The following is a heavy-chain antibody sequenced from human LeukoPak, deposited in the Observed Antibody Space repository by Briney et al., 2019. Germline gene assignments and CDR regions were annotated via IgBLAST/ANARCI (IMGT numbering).Heavy chain of an antibody. V-gene: IGHV4-39*07. D-gene: IGHD4-17*01. CDR1: GGSISSSSYY. CDR2: IYYSGST. J-gene: IGHJ6*04. Sequence: KTSETLSLTCTVSGGSISSSSYYWGWIRQPPGKGLEWIGSIYYSGSTYYNPSLKSRVTISVDTSKNQFSLKLSSVTAADTAVYYCARDLARRHPYGDYVLWGKGTTVTVSS. CDR3: ARDLARRHPYGDYVL.